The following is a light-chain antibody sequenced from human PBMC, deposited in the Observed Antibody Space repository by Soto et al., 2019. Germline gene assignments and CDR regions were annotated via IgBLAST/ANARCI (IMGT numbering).Light chain of an antibody. CDR3: QSYGSSLSAL. CDR1: SSNIGAGYD. J-gene: IGLJ3*02. Sequence: QSALTQPPSVSGAPGQRVTISCTGSSSNIGAGYDVHWYQQLPGTAPKLLIYGNSNRPAGVPDRFSGSKSGTSASLAITGLQAEDEADYYCQSYGSSLSALFGGGTKLTVL. CDR2: GNS. V-gene: IGLV1-40*01.